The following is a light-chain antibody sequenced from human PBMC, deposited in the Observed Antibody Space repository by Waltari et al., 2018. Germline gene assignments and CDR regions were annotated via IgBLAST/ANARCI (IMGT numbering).Light chain of an antibody. V-gene: IGKV3-15*01. Sequence: EIVMTQSLATLSVSPGERATLSCRASQSLSDNLAWYQQKPGQAPRLLIYGASTRATGIPARFSGSGSGTDFTLTISSLQSEDFAIYYCQQYNTRPPITFGQGTRVEIK. CDR1: QSLSDN. J-gene: IGKJ5*01. CDR3: QQYNTRPPIT. CDR2: GAS.